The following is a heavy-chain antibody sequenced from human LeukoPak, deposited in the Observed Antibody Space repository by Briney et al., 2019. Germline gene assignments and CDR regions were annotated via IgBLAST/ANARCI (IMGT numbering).Heavy chain of an antibody. J-gene: IGHJ4*02. CDR3: ARDTYPSDYFDY. Sequence: SETLSLTCTVSGGSIISYYWSWIRQPPGKGLEYIGYIYYSGSTNYNPSLKSRVTISVDTSKNQFSLKLSSVTAADTAVYYCARDTYPSDYFDYWGQGTLVTVSS. CDR1: GGSIISYY. D-gene: IGHD2-2*01. CDR2: IYYSGST. V-gene: IGHV4-59*01.